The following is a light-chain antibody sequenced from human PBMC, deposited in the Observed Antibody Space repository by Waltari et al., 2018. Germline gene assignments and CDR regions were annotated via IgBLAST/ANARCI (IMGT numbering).Light chain of an antibody. Sequence: EIALTQSPGTMSLSVGERATVSCRASESVSRALAGYQQKPGQAPRLLTYGASTRATGIPDRFSGSGSGTDFSLTISRLEPDDFAVYYCQHYLRLPVTFGQGTTVEI. CDR1: ESVSRA. J-gene: IGKJ1*01. CDR2: GAS. V-gene: IGKV3-20*01. CDR3: QHYLRLPVT.